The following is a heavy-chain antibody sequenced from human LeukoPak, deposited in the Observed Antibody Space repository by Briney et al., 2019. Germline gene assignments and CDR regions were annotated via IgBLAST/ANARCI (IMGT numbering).Heavy chain of an antibody. CDR3: ARGYSSGWYGCPFDY. Sequence: GGSLRLSCAASGFTVSSNYMSWVRRAPGKGLEWVSVIYSGGSTYYADSVKGRFTISRDNSKNTLYLQMNSLRAEDTAVYYCARGYSSGWYGCPFDYWGHGTLVTVSS. CDR2: IYSGGST. J-gene: IGHJ4*01. CDR1: GFTVSSNY. V-gene: IGHV3-53*01. D-gene: IGHD6-19*01.